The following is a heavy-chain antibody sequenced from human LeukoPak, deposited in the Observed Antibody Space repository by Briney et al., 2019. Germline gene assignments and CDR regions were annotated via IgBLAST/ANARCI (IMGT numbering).Heavy chain of an antibody. J-gene: IGHJ3*02. CDR2: INPNSGGT. CDR3: ARAYYYGSGSPYAFDI. Sequence: GASVKVSCKASGYTFTGYYMHWVRRAPGQGLEWMGWINPNSGGTNYAQKFQGWVTMTRDTSISTAYMELSRLRSDDTAVYYCARAYYYGSGSPYAFDIWGQGTMVTVSS. D-gene: IGHD3-10*01. CDR1: GYTFTGYY. V-gene: IGHV1-2*04.